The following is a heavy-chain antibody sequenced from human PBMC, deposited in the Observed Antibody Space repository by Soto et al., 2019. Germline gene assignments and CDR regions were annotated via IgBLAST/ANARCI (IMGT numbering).Heavy chain of an antibody. CDR2: ISAYNGNT. Sequence: QVQLVQSGAEVKKPGASVKVSCKASGYTFTSYGISWVRQAPGQGLEWMGWISAYNGNTNYAQKLQGRVTMSTDTSTITAYMELMRLGSDDRAVYYCARDGNPVDFDYWGQGTLVTVSS. J-gene: IGHJ4*02. CDR3: ARDGNPVDFDY. V-gene: IGHV1-18*01. D-gene: IGHD2-15*01. CDR1: GYTFTSYG.